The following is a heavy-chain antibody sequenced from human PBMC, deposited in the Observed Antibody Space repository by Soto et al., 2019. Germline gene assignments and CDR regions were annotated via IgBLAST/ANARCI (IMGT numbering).Heavy chain of an antibody. V-gene: IGHV1-18*04. Sequence: ASVKVSCKASGYTFTSYGISWVRQAPGQGLEWMGWISASNGNTNYAQKLQGSFTMTTDTSTSTAYMELRSLRTDDTAVYYSESGRRDGYNYWGQGTLVTVSS. J-gene: IGHJ4*02. CDR2: ISASNGNT. CDR1: GYTFTSYG. CDR3: ESGRRDGYNY. D-gene: IGHD5-12*01.